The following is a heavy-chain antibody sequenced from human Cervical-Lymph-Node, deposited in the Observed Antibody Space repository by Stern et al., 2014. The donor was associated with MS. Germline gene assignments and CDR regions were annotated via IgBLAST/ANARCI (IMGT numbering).Heavy chain of an antibody. D-gene: IGHD5-12*01. CDR2: IYPGDSDT. CDR1: GYSFTTYW. V-gene: IGHV5-51*03. Sequence: EVQLVESGAEVKKPGESLKISCEGSGYSFTTYWIGWVRQMPGKGLEGMGIIYPGDSDTRYNPSFQGQVTVSADNSINTAYLQWSSLKASDTATYYCARIPHSGYLDYQYGMDVWGQGTTVTVSS. J-gene: IGHJ6*02. CDR3: ARIPHSGYLDYQYGMDV.